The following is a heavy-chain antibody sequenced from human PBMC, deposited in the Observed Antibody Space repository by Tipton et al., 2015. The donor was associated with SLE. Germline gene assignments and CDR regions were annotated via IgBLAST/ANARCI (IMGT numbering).Heavy chain of an antibody. CDR1: GGPISSSSYY. CDR3: ARRIQLWLVAFDI. Sequence: TLSLTCTVSGGPISSSSYYWGWIRQPPGKGLEWIGSIYYSGSTYYNPSLKSRVTISVDTSKNQFSLKLSSVTAADTAVYYCARRIQLWLVAFDIWGQGTMVTVSS. CDR2: IYYSGST. D-gene: IGHD5-18*01. V-gene: IGHV4-39*01. J-gene: IGHJ3*02.